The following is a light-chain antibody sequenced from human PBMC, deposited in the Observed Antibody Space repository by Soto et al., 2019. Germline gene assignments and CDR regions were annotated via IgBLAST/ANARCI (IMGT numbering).Light chain of an antibody. J-gene: IGKJ5*01. V-gene: IGKV3-11*01. CDR3: QQRTNWPSST. CDR2: DAS. Sequence: EIVLTQSPATLSLSPGERATLSCRASQSVRSYLAWYQQKPGQAPRLLIHDASSRATGIPARFSGSGSGTDFTLTISRLEPVDFAVYYCQQRTNWPSSTFGQGTRLEIK. CDR1: QSVRSY.